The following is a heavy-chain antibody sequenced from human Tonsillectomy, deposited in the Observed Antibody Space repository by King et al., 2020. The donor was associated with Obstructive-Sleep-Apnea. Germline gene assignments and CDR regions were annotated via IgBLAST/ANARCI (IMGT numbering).Heavy chain of an antibody. CDR1: GFTFSSYG. Sequence: QLVQSGGGVVQPGRSLRISCAASGFTFSSYGMHWVRQAPGKGLEWVAFVRYDGSTNYYTDSGKGRFTVSRDHSKSTLFVQMNSLRAEDTALYYRAKDCLHFDWLVFQPYYYAMDVWGQGTTVTVSS. CDR3: AKDCLHFDWLVFQPYYYAMDV. J-gene: IGHJ6*02. D-gene: IGHD3-9*01. V-gene: IGHV3-30*02. CDR2: VRYDGSTN.